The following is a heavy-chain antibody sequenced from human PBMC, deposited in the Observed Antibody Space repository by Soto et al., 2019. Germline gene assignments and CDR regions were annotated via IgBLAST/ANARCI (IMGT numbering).Heavy chain of an antibody. CDR1: GYTFTGYY. CDR2: INPNSGGT. Sequence: GASVKVSCKASGYTFTGYYMHWVRQAPGQGLEWMGWINPNSGGTNYAQKFQGRVTMTRDTSISTAYMELSRLRSDDTAVYYCARSRTGTTFYGMDVWGQGTTVTVS. CDR3: ARSRTGTTFYGMDV. V-gene: IGHV1-2*02. D-gene: IGHD1-7*01. J-gene: IGHJ6*02.